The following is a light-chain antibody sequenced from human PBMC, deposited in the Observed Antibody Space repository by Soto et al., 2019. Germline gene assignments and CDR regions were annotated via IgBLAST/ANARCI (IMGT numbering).Light chain of an antibody. V-gene: IGLV2-11*01. CDR3: CSYAGSYPFV. J-gene: IGLJ1*01. CDR2: DVS. CDR1: SSDVGGYNY. Sequence: LTQPRSVSGSPGQSVTISCTGTSSDVGGYNYVSWYQHHPGKAPKLMIYDVSKRPSGVPDRFSGSKSGNTASLTISGLQAEDEADYYCCSYAGSYPFVFGTGTKVTVL.